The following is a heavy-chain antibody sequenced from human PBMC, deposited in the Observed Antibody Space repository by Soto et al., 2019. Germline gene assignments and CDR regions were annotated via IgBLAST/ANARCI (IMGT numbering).Heavy chain of an antibody. D-gene: IGHD3-3*01. CDR2: IYHSGST. CDR1: GGSISSGGYS. V-gene: IGHV4-30-2*01. Sequence: QLQLQESGSGLVKPSQTLSLTCAVSGGSISSGGYSWSWIRQPPGKGLEWIGYIYHSGSTYYNPSLKSRVTISVDRSKNQFSLKLSSVTAADTAVYYCARSRRYYDFWSGYYPDNWFDPWGQGTLVTVSS. CDR3: ARSRRYYDFWSGYYPDNWFDP. J-gene: IGHJ5*02.